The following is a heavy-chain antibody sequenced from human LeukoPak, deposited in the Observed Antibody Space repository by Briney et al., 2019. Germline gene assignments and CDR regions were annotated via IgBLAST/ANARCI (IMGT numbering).Heavy chain of an antibody. CDR3: ASYYDSSGYHPSRFDY. J-gene: IGHJ4*02. Sequence: GASVKVSCKASGYTFTGYYMHWVRQAPGQGLEWMGWINPASGATYYAQKFQDRVTMTRDTSITTGYMELSMLISDDTAMYYCASYYDSSGYHPSRFDYWGQGTLVTVSS. V-gene: IGHV1-2*02. CDR2: INPASGAT. CDR1: GYTFTGYY. D-gene: IGHD3-22*01.